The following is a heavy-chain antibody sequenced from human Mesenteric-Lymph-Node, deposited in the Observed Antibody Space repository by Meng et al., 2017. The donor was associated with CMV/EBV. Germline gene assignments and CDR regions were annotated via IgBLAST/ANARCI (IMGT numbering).Heavy chain of an antibody. CDR3: VRGPTSAVDY. CDR1: GFTFSNSW. Sequence: GESLKISCAASGFTFSNSWMHWVRQAPGKGLVWVSRISGDGTSTSYADSVKGRFTISRENAKNTLYLEMNSLRADDTAVYYWVRGPTSAVDYWGQGTLVTVSS. D-gene: IGHD4-23*01. J-gene: IGHJ4*02. V-gene: IGHV3-74*01. CDR2: ISGDGTST.